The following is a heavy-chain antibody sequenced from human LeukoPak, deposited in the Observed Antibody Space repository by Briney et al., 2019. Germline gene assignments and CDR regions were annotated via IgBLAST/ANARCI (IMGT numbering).Heavy chain of an antibody. D-gene: IGHD2-15*01. J-gene: IGHJ4*02. V-gene: IGHV3-53*01. CDR2: IYSGGST. Sequence: GGSLRLSCAASGFTVSSNYMSWVRQAPGKGLEWVPVIYSGGSTYYADSVKGRFTISRDNSKNTLYLQMNSLRAEDTAVYYCARDSLGYCSGGSCQFDYWGQGTLVTVSS. CDR3: ARDSLGYCSGGSCQFDY. CDR1: GFTVSSNY.